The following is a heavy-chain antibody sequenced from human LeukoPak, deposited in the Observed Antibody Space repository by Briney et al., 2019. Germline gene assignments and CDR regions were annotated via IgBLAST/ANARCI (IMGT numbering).Heavy chain of an antibody. CDR3: TQDTDYFDY. CDR1: GFTFSSYG. Sequence: PGRSLRLSCAASGFTFSSYGMHWVRQAPGKGLEWVAVISYDGSNKYYADSVKGRFTISRDNSKNTLYLQMNSLRAEDTAVYYCTQDTDYFDYWGQGTLVIVSS. V-gene: IGHV3-30*18. CDR2: ISYDGSNK. J-gene: IGHJ4*02.